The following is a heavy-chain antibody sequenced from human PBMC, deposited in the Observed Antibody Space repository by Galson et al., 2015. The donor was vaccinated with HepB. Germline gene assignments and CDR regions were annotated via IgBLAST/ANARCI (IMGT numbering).Heavy chain of an antibody. CDR3: ARDETNMARGVIHKWYSGY. CDR1: GFIFDDYD. Sequence: SLRLSCAATGFIFDDYDMSWVRQVPGKGLEWVSGINWNGGDTDYADSVKGRFTISRDNAENSLYLQMNSLRAEDPALYYCARDETNMARGVIHKWYSGYWGQGILVTVSS. J-gene: IGHJ4*02. CDR2: INWNGGDT. V-gene: IGHV3-20*04. D-gene: IGHD3-10*01.